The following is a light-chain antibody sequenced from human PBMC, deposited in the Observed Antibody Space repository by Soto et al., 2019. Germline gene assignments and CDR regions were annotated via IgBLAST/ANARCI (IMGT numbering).Light chain of an antibody. CDR3: QQFAKSST. CDR1: HKIERW. Sequence: IQMTRSPSTLSASFGDRVTIPCRPSHKIERWMAWYQQKRGRAPSLLIFDATTLHSGVPSRFSGGGSGTEFTLTINGLQPDDFATYYCQQFAKSSTFGQGTTVEIK. CDR2: DAT. J-gene: IGKJ1*01. V-gene: IGKV1-5*01.